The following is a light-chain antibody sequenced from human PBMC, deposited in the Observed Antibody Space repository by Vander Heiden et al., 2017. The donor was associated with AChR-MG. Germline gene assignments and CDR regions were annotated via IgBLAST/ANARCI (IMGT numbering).Light chain of an antibody. V-gene: IGLV1-40*01. CDR3: LSHDSSLISWV. CDR1: RSNIGAGYD. J-gene: IGLJ1*01. CDR2: CNY. Sequence: QAVLTQPPSVSGAPGQRVTIPCTGSRSNIGAGYDVHWYQQLPGTAPKLRIYCNYNRPAGVPDRFSGSKSGTSASLAISGLQAEDEADDYCLSHDSSLISWVFGTGTKVTVL.